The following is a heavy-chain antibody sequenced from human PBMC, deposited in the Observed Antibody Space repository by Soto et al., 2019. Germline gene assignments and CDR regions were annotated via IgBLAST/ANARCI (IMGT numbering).Heavy chain of an antibody. CDR3: ARYRTIAPMAFDI. CDR1: GGTFSSYA. V-gene: IGHV1-8*02. D-gene: IGHD3-9*01. J-gene: IGHJ3*02. Sequence: ASVKVSCKASGGTFSSYAISWVRQTTGQGLEWMGWMNPISNSRGYTQNLQGRVTMTWNSPTSTAYMELSSLRSEDTAIYYCARYRTIAPMAFDIWGQGTLVTVSS. CDR2: MNPISNSR.